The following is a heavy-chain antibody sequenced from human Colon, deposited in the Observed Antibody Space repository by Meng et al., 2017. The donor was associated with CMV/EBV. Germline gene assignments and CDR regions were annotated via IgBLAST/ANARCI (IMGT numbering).Heavy chain of an antibody. V-gene: IGHV3-21*01. CDR3: AREGTLGYCSGGSCYEDY. Sequence: SCAASGFTFSSYSMNWVRQAPGKGLEWVSSISSSSSYIYYADSVKGRFTISRDNAKNSLYLQMNSLRAEDTAVYYCAREGTLGYCSGGSCYEDYWGQGTLVTVSS. CDR1: GFTFSSYS. D-gene: IGHD2-15*01. CDR2: ISSSSSYI. J-gene: IGHJ4*02.